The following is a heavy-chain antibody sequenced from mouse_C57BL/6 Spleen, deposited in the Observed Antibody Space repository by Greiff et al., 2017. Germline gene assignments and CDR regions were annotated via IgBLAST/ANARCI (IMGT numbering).Heavy chain of an antibody. J-gene: IGHJ3*01. CDR3: ARSGYYGSLTWFAY. Sequence: VQLQQSGPELVKPGASVKISCKASGYTFTDYYMNWVKQSHGKSLEWIGDINPNNGGTSYNQKFKGKATLTVDKSSSTAYMELRSLTSEDSAVYYCARSGYYGSLTWFAYWGQGTLVTVSA. V-gene: IGHV1-26*01. CDR2: INPNNGGT. CDR1: GYTFTDYY. D-gene: IGHD1-1*01.